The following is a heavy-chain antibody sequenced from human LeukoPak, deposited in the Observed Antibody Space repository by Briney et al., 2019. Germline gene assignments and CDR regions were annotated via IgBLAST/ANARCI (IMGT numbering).Heavy chain of an antibody. CDR3: ARIPCGGDCYSQEYYFDY. Sequence: GESLKIPCKGSGYSFTSYWIGWVRQMPGKGLEWMGIIYPGDSDTRYSPSFQGQVTISADKSISTAYLQWSSLKASDTAMYYCARIPCGGDCYSQEYYFDYWGQGTLVTVSS. V-gene: IGHV5-51*01. CDR1: GYSFTSYW. D-gene: IGHD2-21*02. J-gene: IGHJ4*02. CDR2: IYPGDSDT.